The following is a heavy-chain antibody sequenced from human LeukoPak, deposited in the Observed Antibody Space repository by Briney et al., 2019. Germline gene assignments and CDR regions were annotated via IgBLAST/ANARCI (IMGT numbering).Heavy chain of an antibody. CDR3: AKDRSAHYSFDY. J-gene: IGHJ4*02. CDR1: GFTFSSYA. Sequence: PGGSLRLSCAASGFTFSSYAMHWVRQAPGKGLEWVAVISYDGSKKYYADSVKGRFTISRDNSKNTLYLQMNSLRAEDTAVYYCAKDRSAHYSFDYWGQGTLVTVSS. V-gene: IGHV3-30*04. CDR2: ISYDGSKK.